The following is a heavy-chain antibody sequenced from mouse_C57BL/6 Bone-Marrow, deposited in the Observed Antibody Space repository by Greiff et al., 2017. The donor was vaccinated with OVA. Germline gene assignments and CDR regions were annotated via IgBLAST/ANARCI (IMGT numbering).Heavy chain of an antibody. CDR1: GYTFTSYW. J-gene: IGHJ2*01. CDR2: INPSSGYT. CDR3: ARPDDY. V-gene: IGHV1-7*01. Sequence: VMLVESGAELAKPGASVKLSCKASGYTFTSYWMHWVKQRPGQGLEWIGYINPSSGYTKYNQKFKDKATLNADKSSSTAYMQLSSLTYEDSAVYYCARPDDYWGQGTTLTVSS.